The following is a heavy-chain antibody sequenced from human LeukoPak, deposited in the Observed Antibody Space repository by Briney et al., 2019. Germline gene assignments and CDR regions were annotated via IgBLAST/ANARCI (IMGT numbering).Heavy chain of an antibody. CDR1: GGSISSSSYY. CDR3: ARHVRRDGYNFAY. V-gene: IGHV4-39*01. D-gene: IGHD5-24*01. J-gene: IGHJ4*02. CDR2: FYYSGST. Sequence: SETLSLTCTVSGGSISSSSYYWGWIRQPPGKGLEWIGSFYYSGSTYYNPSLKSRVTISVDTSKNQFSLKLSSVTAADTAVYYCARHVRRDGYNFAYWGQGTLVTVSS.